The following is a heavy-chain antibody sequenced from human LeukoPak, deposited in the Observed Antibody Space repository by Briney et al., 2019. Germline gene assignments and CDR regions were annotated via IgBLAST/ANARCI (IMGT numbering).Heavy chain of an antibody. CDR3: AKVRSSSAYSCYNY. V-gene: IGHV3-23*01. Sequence: PGGSLRLSCAASGFTFTNYAMTWVRQAPGKGLEWVSTVSGSGDTTYYADSVKGRFTVSRDDSKNTLYLQMNSLRAEDAAVYYCAKVRSSSAYSCYNYWGQGTLVTVSS. D-gene: IGHD2-15*01. CDR1: GFTFTNYA. CDR2: VSGSGDTT. J-gene: IGHJ4*02.